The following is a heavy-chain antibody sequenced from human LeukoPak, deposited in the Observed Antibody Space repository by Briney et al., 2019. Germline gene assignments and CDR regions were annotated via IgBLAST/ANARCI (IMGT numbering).Heavy chain of an antibody. Sequence: SSETLSLTCTVSGGSISNYYWNWIRQPPGKGLEWIGFIYSSGTTNYNPSLKSRVTISVDTSKNQFSLKLSSVTAADTAVYYCARGAPYSYYDSSGYYTSWGQGTLVTVSS. CDR3: ARGAPYSYYDSSGYYTS. CDR1: GGSISNYY. V-gene: IGHV4-59*01. J-gene: IGHJ5*02. CDR2: IYSSGTT. D-gene: IGHD3-22*01.